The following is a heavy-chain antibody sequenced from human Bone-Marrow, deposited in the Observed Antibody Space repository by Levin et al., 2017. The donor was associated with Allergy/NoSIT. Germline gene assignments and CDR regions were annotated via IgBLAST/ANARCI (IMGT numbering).Heavy chain of an antibody. CDR3: ARVREGSGWFFDY. V-gene: IGHV3-66*01. J-gene: IGHJ4*02. D-gene: IGHD6-19*01. CDR2: IYSSGIT. Sequence: VGSLRLSCAASGFTVSSNYMSWVRQAPGRGLEWVSAIYSSGITYYADSVKGRFTISRDNSKNTLYLQMNSLRAEDMAVYYCARVREGSGWFFDYWGQGTIVTVSS. CDR1: GFTVSSNY.